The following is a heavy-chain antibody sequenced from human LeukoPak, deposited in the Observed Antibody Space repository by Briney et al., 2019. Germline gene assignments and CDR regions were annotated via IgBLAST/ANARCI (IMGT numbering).Heavy chain of an antibody. CDR3: ARGVEPLAANTLAY. D-gene: IGHD1-14*01. V-gene: IGHV3-53*01. CDR1: GFTVITND. J-gene: IGHJ4*02. CDR2: LYSDGNT. Sequence: HSGGSLRLSCAASGFTVITNDMTWVRQAPGRGLEWVSVLYSDGNTKYADSVQGRFTISRDNSKNTLYLEMNSLSPDDTAVYYCARGVEPLAANTLAYWGQGTLVTVSS.